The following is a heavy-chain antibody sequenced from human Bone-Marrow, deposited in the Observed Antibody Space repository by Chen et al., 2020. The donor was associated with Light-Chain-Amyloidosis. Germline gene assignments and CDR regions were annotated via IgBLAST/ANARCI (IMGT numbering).Heavy chain of an antibody. CDR3: AKDISYDVIWLDYPADAFDI. J-gene: IGHJ3*02. D-gene: IGHD3-9*01. Sequence: MSWVRQAPGKGLEWVSTISGSGGSRYYGDSVKGRLTISRDNSKNALFLQMNSLRAEDTAVYYCAKDISYDVIWLDYPADAFDIWGQGTMVTVSS. V-gene: IGHV3-23*01. CDR2: ISGSGGSR.